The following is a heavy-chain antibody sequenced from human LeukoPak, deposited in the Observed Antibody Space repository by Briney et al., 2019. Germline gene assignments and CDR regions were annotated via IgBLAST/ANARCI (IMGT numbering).Heavy chain of an antibody. CDR3: ARAPAHYSTWNGVNY. CDR2: IHSSSGTI. V-gene: IGHV3-48*02. D-gene: IGHD6-13*01. J-gene: IGHJ4*02. CDR1: GFTFSGYS. Sequence: GGSLRLSCAASGFTFSGYSMIWVRQAPGKGLEWIAYIHSSSGTIYYADSVKGRFTISRDNAKNSLYLQMNSLRDEDTAVYYCARAPAHYSTWNGVNYWGQGTQVTVSS.